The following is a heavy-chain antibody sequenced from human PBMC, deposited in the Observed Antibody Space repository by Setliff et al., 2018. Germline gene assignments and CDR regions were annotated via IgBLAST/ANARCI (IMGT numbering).Heavy chain of an antibody. V-gene: IGHV4-30-4*08. CDR2: IYHSGSA. Sequence: SETLSLTCTVSGDSISSGDYFWSWIRQPPGKGLEWIAYIYHSGSAYYNPSLKSRVTMSVDTSKNQFSLHLTSVTAADTAVYYCAREAGTSTSSDAFDVWGQGMMVTV. D-gene: IGHD1-7*01. CDR1: GDSISSGDYF. J-gene: IGHJ3*01. CDR3: AREAGTSTSSDAFDV.